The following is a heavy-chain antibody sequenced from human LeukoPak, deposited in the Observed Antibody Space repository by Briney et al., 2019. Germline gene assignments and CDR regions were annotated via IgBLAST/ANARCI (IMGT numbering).Heavy chain of an antibody. CDR1: GGSISSGDYY. D-gene: IGHD3-22*01. V-gene: IGHV4-30-4*01. Sequence: SSETLSLTCTVSGGSISSGDYYWSWIRHPPGKGLEWIGYIYYSGSTYYNPSLKSRVTISVDTSKNQFSLKLSSVTAADTAVYYCARDLSGYYATGAFDIWGQGTMVTVSS. CDR3: ARDLSGYYATGAFDI. J-gene: IGHJ3*02. CDR2: IYYSGST.